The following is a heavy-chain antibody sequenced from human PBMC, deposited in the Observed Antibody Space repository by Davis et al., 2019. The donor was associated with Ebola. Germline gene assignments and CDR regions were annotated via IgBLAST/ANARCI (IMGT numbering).Heavy chain of an antibody. V-gene: IGHV4-34*01. J-gene: IGHJ6*02. Sequence: MPSETLSLTCAVYGGSFSGYYWSWIRQPPGKGLEWIGEINHSGSTNYNPSLKSRVTISVDTSKNQFSLKLSSVTAADTAVYYSARGIRWFGYGMDVWGQGTTVTVSS. CDR1: GGSFSGYY. D-gene: IGHD4-23*01. CDR3: ARGIRWFGYGMDV. CDR2: INHSGST.